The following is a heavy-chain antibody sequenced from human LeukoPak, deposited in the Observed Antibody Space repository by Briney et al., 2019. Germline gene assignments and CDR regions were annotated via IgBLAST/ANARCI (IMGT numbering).Heavy chain of an antibody. CDR2: IYHSGST. CDR3: ARDGGAVAGIDH. D-gene: IGHD6-19*01. Sequence: PSETLSLTCTVSGGSISSGGYYWSWIRQPPGKGLEWIGYIYHSGSTYYNPSLKSRVTISVDRSKNQFSLKLSSVTAAATAVYYCARDGGAVAGIDHWGQGTLVTVSS. J-gene: IGHJ4*02. CDR1: GGSISSGGYY. V-gene: IGHV4-30-2*01.